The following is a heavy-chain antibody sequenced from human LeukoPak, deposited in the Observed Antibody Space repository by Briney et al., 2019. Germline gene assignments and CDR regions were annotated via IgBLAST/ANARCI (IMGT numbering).Heavy chain of an antibody. CDR2: IYHGGST. V-gene: IGHV4-4*02. Sequence: PSETLSLTCAVSGGSVSSSNWWIWVRQPPGKGLEWIGEIYHGGSTNYNPSLKSRVTISVDTSKNQFSLKLSSVTAADTAVYYCARGTGSHWGQGTLVTVSS. D-gene: IGHD1-14*01. J-gene: IGHJ4*02. CDR3: ARGTGSH. CDR1: GGSVSSSNW.